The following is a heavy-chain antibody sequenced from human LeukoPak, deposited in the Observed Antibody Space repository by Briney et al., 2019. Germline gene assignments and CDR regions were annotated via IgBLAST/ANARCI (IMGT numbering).Heavy chain of an antibody. Sequence: GGSLRLSCAASGFGIGSYWMSWVRQAPGKGLEWVAIIKQDGSETLYADSLRDHFTISRDNAKNSAYLQMNSLRVEDTAVYFCAGGRGWLIDYWGQGALVTVSS. V-gene: IGHV3-7*01. CDR2: IKQDGSET. J-gene: IGHJ4*02. CDR3: AGGRGWLIDY. CDR1: GFGIGSYW. D-gene: IGHD6-19*01.